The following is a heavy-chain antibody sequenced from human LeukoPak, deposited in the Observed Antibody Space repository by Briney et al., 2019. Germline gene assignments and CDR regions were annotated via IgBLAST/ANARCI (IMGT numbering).Heavy chain of an antibody. J-gene: IGHJ4*02. V-gene: IGHV3-33*06. CDR2: IWYDGSNK. CDR3: AKDLVRGATLRGGAIGC. D-gene: IGHD2-21*01. CDR1: GFTFSSYG. Sequence: GGSLRLSCAASGFTFSSYGMHWVRQAPGKGLEWVAVIWYDGSNKYYADSVKGRFTISRDNSKNTLYLQMNSLRAEDTAVYYCAKDLVRGATLRGGAIGCWGQGTLVTVSS.